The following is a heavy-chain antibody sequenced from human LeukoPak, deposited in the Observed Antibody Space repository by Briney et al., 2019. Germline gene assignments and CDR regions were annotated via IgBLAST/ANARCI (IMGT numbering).Heavy chain of an antibody. V-gene: IGHV3-15*01. J-gene: IGHJ4*02. CDR2: IKSKTDGGTT. Sequence: GGSLRLSCAASGFTFNSYAMNWVRQAPGKGLEWVGRIKSKTDGGTTDYAAPVKGRFTISRDDSKNTLYLQMNSLKTEDTAVYYCTTDLRQQWLVRGVYWGQGTLVTVSS. D-gene: IGHD6-19*01. CDR3: TTDLRQQWLVRGVY. CDR1: GFTFNSYA.